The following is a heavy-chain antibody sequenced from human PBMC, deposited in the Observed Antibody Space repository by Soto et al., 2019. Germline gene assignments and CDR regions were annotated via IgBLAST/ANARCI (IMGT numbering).Heavy chain of an antibody. Sequence: SETLSLTCAVSGYSISSGYYWGWIRQPPGKGLEWIGSIYHSGSTYYNPSLKSRVTISVDTSKNQFSLKLSSVTAADTAVYYCARDSRNYDFWSGYYTWWGKPGFDYWGQGTLVTISS. CDR1: GYSISSGYY. V-gene: IGHV4-38-2*02. CDR2: IYHSGST. D-gene: IGHD3-3*01. J-gene: IGHJ4*02. CDR3: ARDSRNYDFWSGYYTWWGKPGFDY.